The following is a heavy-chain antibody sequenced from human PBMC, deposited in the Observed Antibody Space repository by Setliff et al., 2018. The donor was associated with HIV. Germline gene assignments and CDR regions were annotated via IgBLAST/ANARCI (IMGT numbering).Heavy chain of an antibody. J-gene: IGHJ4*02. D-gene: IGHD6-19*01. CDR1: CGSFSDYY. CDR3: EVAGQ. V-gene: IGHV4-4*09. Sequence: SETLSLTCTVSCGSFSDYYRSWIRQPPGKGLEWIGYIYTSGSTNYNPSLKSRVTISVDTSKNQFSLKLRSVTAADTAVYYCEVAGQWGQGTLVTVAS. CDR2: IYTSGST.